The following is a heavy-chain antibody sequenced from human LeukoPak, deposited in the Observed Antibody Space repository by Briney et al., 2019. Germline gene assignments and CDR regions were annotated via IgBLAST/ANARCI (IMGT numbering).Heavy chain of an antibody. CDR2: INRDGTGT. CDR3: ARGLSYAVAYGDY. V-gene: IGHV3-74*01. D-gene: IGHD6-19*01. J-gene: IGHJ4*02. Sequence: PGGSLRLSCAPSGFIFTDYWFHWVRQTPGQGLVWVAAINRDGTGTSHADSVRGRSTVSRDNAKNTLYLQLNSLRADDTAVYYCARGLSYAVAYGDYWGQGTLVTVSS. CDR1: GFIFTDYW.